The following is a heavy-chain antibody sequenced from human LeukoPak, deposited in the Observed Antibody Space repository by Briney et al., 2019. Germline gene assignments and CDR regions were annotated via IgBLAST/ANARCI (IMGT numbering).Heavy chain of an antibody. Sequence: GGSLRLSCAASGFTFSSYGMHWVRQAPGKGLEWVAFIRYDGSNKYYVDSVKGRFTISRDNSKNTLYLQMNSLRAEDTAVYYCANQLDYYDSSGYQHYFEYWGQGTLVTVSS. CDR1: GFTFSSYG. CDR3: ANQLDYYDSSGYQHYFEY. CDR2: IRYDGSNK. J-gene: IGHJ4*02. D-gene: IGHD3-22*01. V-gene: IGHV3-30*02.